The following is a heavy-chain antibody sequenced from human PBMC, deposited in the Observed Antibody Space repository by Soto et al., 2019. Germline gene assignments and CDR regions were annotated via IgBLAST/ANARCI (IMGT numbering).Heavy chain of an antibody. CDR3: ARDVGYCSGGSCPPQFDY. CDR1: GYTFTSYA. V-gene: IGHV1-3*01. J-gene: IGHJ4*02. D-gene: IGHD2-15*01. CDR2: INAGNGNT. Sequence: ASVKVSCKASGYTFTSYAMHWVRKAPGQRLEWMGWINAGNGNTKYSQKFQGRVTITRDTSASTAYMELSSLRSEDTAVYYCARDVGYCSGGSCPPQFDYWGQRTLVTVSS.